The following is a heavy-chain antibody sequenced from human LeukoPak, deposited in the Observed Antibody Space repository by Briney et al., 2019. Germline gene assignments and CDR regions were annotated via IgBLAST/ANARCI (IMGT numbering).Heavy chain of an antibody. D-gene: IGHD5-18*01. V-gene: IGHV4-59*01. J-gene: IGHJ4*02. CDR3: ARVGTPMVTVDY. Sequence: PSGTLSLTCTVSGGSISSYHWSWIRQPPGKGLEWIGYVYYSGGTNYNPSLKSRVTISVDMSKNQFSLKLSSVTAADTAVYYCARVGTPMVTVDYWGQGTLVTVSS. CDR2: VYYSGGT. CDR1: GGSISSYH.